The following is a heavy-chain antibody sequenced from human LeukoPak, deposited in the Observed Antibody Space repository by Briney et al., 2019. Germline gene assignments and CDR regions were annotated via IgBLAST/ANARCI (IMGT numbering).Heavy chain of an antibody. V-gene: IGHV4-30-2*01. D-gene: IGHD6-13*01. J-gene: IGHJ4*02. CDR3: ARSVWRSSSSYWGFDY. CDR1: GGSISSGGYS. Sequence: SETLSLTCAVSGGSISSGGYSWSWIRQPPGKGLEWIGYIYQSGSTYYNPSLKSRATISVDRSKNQFSLKLSSVAAADTAVYYCARSVWRSSSSYWGFDYWGQGTLVTVSS. CDR2: IYQSGST.